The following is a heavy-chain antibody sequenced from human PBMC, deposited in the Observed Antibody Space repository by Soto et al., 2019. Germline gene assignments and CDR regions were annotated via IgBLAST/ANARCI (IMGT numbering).Heavy chain of an antibody. CDR2: IYYSGST. J-gene: IGHJ5*02. D-gene: IGHD5-12*01. Sequence: SETLSLTCTVSGGFVSSGSYYWSWIRQPPGKGLEWIGYIYYSGSTNYNPSLKSRVTISVDTSKNQFSLKLSSVTAADTAVYYCGRSGYPKQLWFDPWGQGTLVTVSS. CDR3: GRSGYPKQLWFDP. CDR1: GGFVSSGSYY. V-gene: IGHV4-61*01.